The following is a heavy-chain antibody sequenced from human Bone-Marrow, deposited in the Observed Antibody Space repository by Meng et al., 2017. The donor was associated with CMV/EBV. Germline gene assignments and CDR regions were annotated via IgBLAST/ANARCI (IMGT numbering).Heavy chain of an antibody. CDR2: IWYDGSNK. Sequence: LYCAASGFTFNRYGMHWVRQAPGKGLEWVAVIWYDGSNKYYADSVKGRFTISRDNSQNTLNLQMSSLRAEDTAVYYCAGGSGRDIDYWGQGTLVTVSS. J-gene: IGHJ4*02. CDR3: AGGSGRDIDY. D-gene: IGHD3-10*01. V-gene: IGHV3-33*01. CDR1: GFTFNRYG.